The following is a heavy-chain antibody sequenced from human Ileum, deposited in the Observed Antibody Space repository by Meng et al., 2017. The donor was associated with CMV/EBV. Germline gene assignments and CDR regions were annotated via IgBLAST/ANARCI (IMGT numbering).Heavy chain of an antibody. V-gene: IGHV3-23*01. CDR1: GFTFSNYA. CDR3: AKDRGYYDFWSGPSNYYYYYGMDV. CDR2: ISGNYGST. J-gene: IGHJ6*02. Sequence: GESLKISCAASGFTFSNYAMTWVRQAPGKGLEWVSGISGNYGSTYNIGRTYYADSVKGRFTIFRDNFKNTLFLQMNSLRAEDTAVYYCAKDRGYYDFWSGPSNYYYYYGMDVWGQGTTVTVSS. D-gene: IGHD3-3*01.